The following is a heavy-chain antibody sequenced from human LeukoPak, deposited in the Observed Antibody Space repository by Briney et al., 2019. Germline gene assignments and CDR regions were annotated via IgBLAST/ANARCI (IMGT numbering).Heavy chain of an antibody. CDR1: GFTFGSYW. Sequence: HTGGSLRLSCAASGFTFGSYWMSWVRQAPGVGLEWVANIRQDGSEKYYVDSVKGRFTISRDNAKNSLSLQMDSLRAEDTAVYYCVSALVAGTTHWGQGTLVTVSS. V-gene: IGHV3-7*01. D-gene: IGHD6-19*01. J-gene: IGHJ4*02. CDR3: VSALVAGTTH. CDR2: IRQDGSEK.